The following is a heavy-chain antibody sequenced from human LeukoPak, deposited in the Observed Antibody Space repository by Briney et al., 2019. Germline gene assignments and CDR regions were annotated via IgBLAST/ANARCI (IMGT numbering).Heavy chain of an antibody. D-gene: IGHD6-13*01. J-gene: IGHJ6*03. CDR2: IYYSGST. Sequence: PSETLSLTCTVSGGSVSSYYWSWIRQPPGKGLEWIGYIYYSGSTNYNPSLKSRVTISVDTSKNQFSLKLSSVTAADTAVYYCARVQSSSWSLYYYYYYMDVWGKGTTVTVSS. CDR1: GGSVSSYY. V-gene: IGHV4-59*02. CDR3: ARVQSSSWSLYYYYYYMDV.